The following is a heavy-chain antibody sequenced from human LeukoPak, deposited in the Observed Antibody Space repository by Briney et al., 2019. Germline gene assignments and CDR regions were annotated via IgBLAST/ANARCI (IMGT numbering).Heavy chain of an antibody. Sequence: SETLSLTCTVSGGSISSSSYYWGWIRQPPGKGLEWIGEIYHSGSTNYNPSLESRVTISVDKSKNQFSLKLSSVTAADTAVYYCARDYGGFDYWGQGTLVTVSS. J-gene: IGHJ4*02. V-gene: IGHV4-39*07. CDR3: ARDYGGFDY. D-gene: IGHD3-16*01. CDR1: GGSISSSSYY. CDR2: IYHSGST.